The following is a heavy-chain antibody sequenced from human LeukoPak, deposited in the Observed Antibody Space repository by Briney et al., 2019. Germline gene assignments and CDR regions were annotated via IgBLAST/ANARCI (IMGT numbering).Heavy chain of an antibody. D-gene: IGHD6-19*01. Sequence: GGSLRLSCAASGFTFSSYSMNWVRQAPGKGLEWVSFITSSSSTIYYVDSVKGRFTISRDNAKNSLYLQMNSLRAEDTAVYYCARDQPGSGWYYFDSWGQGTLVTVSS. V-gene: IGHV3-48*01. J-gene: IGHJ4*02. CDR3: ARDQPGSGWYYFDS. CDR1: GFTFSSYS. CDR2: ITSSSSTI.